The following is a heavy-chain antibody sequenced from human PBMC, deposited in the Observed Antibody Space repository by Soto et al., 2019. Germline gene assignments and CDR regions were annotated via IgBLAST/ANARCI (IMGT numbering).Heavy chain of an antibody. CDR1: GYNFTTYA. Sequence: QVQLVQSGAEVKKPGASVKVSCKASGYNFTTYAMVWVRQAPGQRPEWMGWINTGNGNTKYSPKFQGRVTITRDTSATTAYMELSSLKSEDTAVYYCARGERLYFLYSGMDVWGQGSTVTVSS. CDR2: INTGNGNT. V-gene: IGHV1-3*04. J-gene: IGHJ6*02. D-gene: IGHD2-2*02. CDR3: ARGERLYFLYSGMDV.